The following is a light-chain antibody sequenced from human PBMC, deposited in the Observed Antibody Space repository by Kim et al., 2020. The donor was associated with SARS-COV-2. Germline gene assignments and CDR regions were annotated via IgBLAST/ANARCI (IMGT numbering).Light chain of an antibody. V-gene: IGLV3-19*01. CDR2: GKN. CDR1: SLRSYY. CDR3: NSRDSSGNHLV. J-gene: IGLJ3*02. Sequence: SSELTQDPAVSVALGQTVRITCQGDSLRSYYASWYQQKPGQAPVLVISGKNNRPSGIPDRFSGSSSGNTASLTITGAQAEDEAAYYCNSRDSSGNHLVFG.